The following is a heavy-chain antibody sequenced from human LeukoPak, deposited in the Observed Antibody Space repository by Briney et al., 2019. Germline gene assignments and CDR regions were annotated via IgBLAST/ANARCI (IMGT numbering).Heavy chain of an antibody. D-gene: IGHD6-19*01. CDR3: AGRWAVAGDYYFDY. CDR2: IYYSGST. V-gene: IGHV4-59*08. J-gene: IGHJ4*02. Sequence: PSETLSLTCTVSGGSISSYYWSWIRQPPGRGLEWIGYIYYSGSTNYNPSLKSRVTISVDTSKNQFSLKLSSVTAADTAVYYCAGRWAVAGDYYFDYWGQGTLVTVSS. CDR1: GGSISSYY.